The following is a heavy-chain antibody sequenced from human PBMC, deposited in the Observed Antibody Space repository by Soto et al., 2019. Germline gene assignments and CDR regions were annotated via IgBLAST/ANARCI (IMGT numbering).Heavy chain of an antibody. Sequence: PGGSLRLSCAASGFTFSSYSMNWVRHAPGKWREWGSSISSSSSTRYYADSVQGRFTISRDNATNAMYLQMNSLKAEDTSVYYCARVVGRAATMFAGVINYNSNRMDAWGQGTTVTVAS. J-gene: IGHJ6*01. D-gene: IGHD3-16*02. V-gene: IGHV3-21*01. CDR2: ISSSSSTR. CDR1: GFTFSSYS. CDR3: ARVVGRAATMFAGVINYNSNRMDA.